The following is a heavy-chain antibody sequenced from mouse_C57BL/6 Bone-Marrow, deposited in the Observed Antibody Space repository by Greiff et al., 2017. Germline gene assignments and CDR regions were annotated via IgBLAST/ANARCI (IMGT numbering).Heavy chain of an antibody. V-gene: IGHV5-6*02. J-gene: IGHJ3*01. CDR1: GFTFSSYG. Sequence: EVKLMESGGDLVKPGGSLKLSCAASGFTFSSYGMSWVRQTPDKRLEWVATISSGGSYTYYPDSVKGRFTISRDNAKNTLYLQMSSLKSEDTAMYYCARRYERFAYWGQGTLVTVSA. CDR2: ISSGGSYT. CDR3: ARRYERFAY. D-gene: IGHD2-3*01.